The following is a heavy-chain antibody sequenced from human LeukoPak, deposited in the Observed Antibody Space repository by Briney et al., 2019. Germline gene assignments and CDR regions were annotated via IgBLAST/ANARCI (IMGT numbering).Heavy chain of an antibody. Sequence: ASVKVSCKASGYTFTNYDINWVRQATGQGLEWMGWININSGNTGYAQKFQGRVTMTRDTSISTAYMEVSSLRYDDTAVYYCARVTGSIGYWGQGTLVTVSS. D-gene: IGHD1-26*01. CDR2: ININSGNT. CDR1: GYTFTNYD. CDR3: ARVTGSIGY. V-gene: IGHV1-8*01. J-gene: IGHJ4*02.